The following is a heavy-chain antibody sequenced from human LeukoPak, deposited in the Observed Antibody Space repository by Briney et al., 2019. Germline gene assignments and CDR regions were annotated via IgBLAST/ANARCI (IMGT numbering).Heavy chain of an antibody. J-gene: IGHJ4*02. CDR3: ARDQGYYDSSGYYLGGDHDY. V-gene: IGHV1-2*06. CDR2: IDPKSGGT. CDR1: GYTFSGYY. Sequence: GASVKVSCKTSGYTFSGYYIHWVRQAPGQGLEWLGRIDPKSGGTSFARNFQGRVTMTTDTSISTVYMDLSSLRSDDTAVYYCARDQGYYDSSGYYLGGDHDYWGQGTLVTVSS. D-gene: IGHD3-22*01.